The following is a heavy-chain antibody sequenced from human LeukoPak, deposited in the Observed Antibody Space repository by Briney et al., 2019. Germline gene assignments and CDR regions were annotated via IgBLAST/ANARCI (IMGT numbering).Heavy chain of an antibody. D-gene: IGHD4-11*01. CDR2: IKSDGSAT. Sequence: GGSLRLSCAASGFTFSSHWMHWVRQAPGKGLVWVSQIKSDGSATTYADFVKGRFTISRDNAKNTLYLQINSLRAEDTAIYYCANPPTVTSFHYWGQGTLVTVSS. V-gene: IGHV3-74*01. J-gene: IGHJ4*02. CDR1: GFTFSSHW. CDR3: ANPPTVTSFHY.